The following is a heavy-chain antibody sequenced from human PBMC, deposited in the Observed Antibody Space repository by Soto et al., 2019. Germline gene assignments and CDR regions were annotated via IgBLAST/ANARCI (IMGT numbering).Heavy chain of an antibody. Sequence: SETLSLTCTVSGGSISSSSFYWGWIRQPPGKGLEWIGSIYYSGNTYYNPSLKSRVTISVDTAKNQFSLKLSFVTAADTAVYYCARLGAYYQSLDPWGQG. J-gene: IGHJ5*02. CDR2: IYYSGNT. CDR1: GGSISSSSFY. V-gene: IGHV4-39*01. CDR3: ARLGAYYQSLDP. D-gene: IGHD2-21*01.